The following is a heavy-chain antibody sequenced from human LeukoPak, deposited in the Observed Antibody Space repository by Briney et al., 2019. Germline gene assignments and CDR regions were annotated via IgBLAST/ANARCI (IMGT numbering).Heavy chain of an antibody. V-gene: IGHV4-4*07. Sequence: SETLSLTCTVSGGSISSYYWSWIRQPAGKGLEWIGRIYTSGSTNYNPSLKSRVTMSVDTSKNQFSLKLSSVTAADTAVYYCARVRGLRAYYYYMDVWGKGTTVTISS. J-gene: IGHJ6*03. CDR2: IYTSGST. CDR1: GGSISSYY. D-gene: IGHD4-17*01. CDR3: ARVRGLRAYYYYMDV.